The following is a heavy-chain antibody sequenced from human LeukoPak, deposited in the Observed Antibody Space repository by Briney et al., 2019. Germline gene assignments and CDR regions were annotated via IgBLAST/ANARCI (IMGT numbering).Heavy chain of an antibody. CDR3: VSGYCSGGSCLGDGYFQH. D-gene: IGHD2-15*01. CDR1: GFTFSSYA. V-gene: IGHV3-64D*06. J-gene: IGHJ1*01. CDR2: ISGNGGST. Sequence: GGSLRLSCSASGFTFSSYAMHWVRQAPGKGLEYVSAISGNGGSTYYADSVKGRFTISRDNSKNTLYLQMSSLRAEDTAVYYCVSGYCSGGSCLGDGYFQHWGQGTLVTVSS.